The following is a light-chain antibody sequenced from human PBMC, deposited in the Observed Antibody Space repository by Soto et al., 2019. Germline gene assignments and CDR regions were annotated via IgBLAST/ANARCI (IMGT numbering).Light chain of an antibody. CDR1: NNDIGRFDF. CDR2: EVR. CDR3: ASFTLYNRLI. V-gene: IGLV2-14*01. Sequence: QSALTQPASLSGSPGQSITISCTGTNNDIGRFDFVSWYQQHPGNSPKLILYEVRDRPSGVSSRFSGSKSANTASLTISGLQAEDEAVYYCASFTLYNRLIFGGGTKLTVL. J-gene: IGLJ2*01.